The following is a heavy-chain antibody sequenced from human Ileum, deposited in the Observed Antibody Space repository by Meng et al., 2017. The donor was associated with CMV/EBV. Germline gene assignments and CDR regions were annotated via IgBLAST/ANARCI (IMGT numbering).Heavy chain of an antibody. CDR1: GFKFSSYA. CDR3: AKDLTMIRGVPDS. CDR2: ISGNDYGK. Sequence: CASSGFKFSSYAMSWVRQAPGKGLGWVSAISGNDYGKYYADAVKGRFTISRDNSKNTLHLQMNSLRVEDTALYYCAKDLTMIRGVPDSWGQGILVTVSS. V-gene: IGHV3-23*01. D-gene: IGHD3-10*01. J-gene: IGHJ4*02.